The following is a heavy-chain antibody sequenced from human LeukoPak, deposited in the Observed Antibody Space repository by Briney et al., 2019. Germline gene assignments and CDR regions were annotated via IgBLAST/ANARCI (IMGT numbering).Heavy chain of an antibody. J-gene: IGHJ1*01. V-gene: IGHV1-2*06. CDR2: INPNSGGT. D-gene: IGHD2-15*01. CDR3: ARVGGYCSGGSCYSTPEYFQH. CDR1: GYTFTGYY. Sequence: ASVKVSCKASGYTFTGYYMHWVRQAPGQGLEWMGRINPNSGGTNYAQKFQGRVTMTRDTSISTAYMELSRLRSDDTAVYYCARVGGYCSGGSCYSTPEYFQHWGQGTPVTVSS.